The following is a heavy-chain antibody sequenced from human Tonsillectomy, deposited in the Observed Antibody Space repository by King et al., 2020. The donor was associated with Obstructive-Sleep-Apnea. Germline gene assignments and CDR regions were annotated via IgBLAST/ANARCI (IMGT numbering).Heavy chain of an antibody. Sequence: VQLVESGGGLVQPGESLRLSCAASGFTFSNHGLTWVRQAPGKGLEWVSSISGSGGCTYYAESVRGRFTITGDNSEKMLYLQMNSLRAEDTAVYYCAKSVDGSGSYCWGQGTLVTVSS. D-gene: IGHD3-10*01. CDR3: AKSVDGSGSYC. J-gene: IGHJ4*02. V-gene: IGHV3-23*04. CDR2: ISGSGGCT. CDR1: GFTFSNHG.